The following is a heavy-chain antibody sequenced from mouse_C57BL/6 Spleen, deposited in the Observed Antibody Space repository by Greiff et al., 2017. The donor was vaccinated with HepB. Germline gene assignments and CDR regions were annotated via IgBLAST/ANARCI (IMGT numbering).Heavy chain of an antibody. J-gene: IGHJ4*01. CDR2: INPSNGGT. CDR1: GYTFTSYW. Sequence: QVQLQQPGTELVKPGASVKLSCKASGYTFTSYWMHWVKQRPGQGLEWIGNINPSNGGTNYNEKFKSKATLTVDKSSSTAYMQLSSLTSEDSAVYYCARSEITAVVATDMGYYAMDHWGQGTSVTVSS. CDR3: ARSEITAVVATDMGYYAMDH. D-gene: IGHD1-1*01. V-gene: IGHV1-53*01.